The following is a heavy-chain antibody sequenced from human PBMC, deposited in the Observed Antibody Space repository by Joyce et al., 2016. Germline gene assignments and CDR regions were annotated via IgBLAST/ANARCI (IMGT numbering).Heavy chain of an antibody. CDR2: TYFRSKWYN. Sequence: QVQLQQSGPGLVKPSQTLSLTCTVSGDSVSSNSVTWNWIRQSPSTGLEWLGRTYFRSKWYNDYAVSVKSRITINPDTSKNHFSLQLSSVTPEDTAVYYCARGAEQHLVYRGRYYYPMDVWGQGTTVTVSS. CDR3: ARGAEQHLVYRGRYYYPMDV. CDR1: GDSVSSNSVT. V-gene: IGHV6-1*01. J-gene: IGHJ6*02. D-gene: IGHD6-13*01.